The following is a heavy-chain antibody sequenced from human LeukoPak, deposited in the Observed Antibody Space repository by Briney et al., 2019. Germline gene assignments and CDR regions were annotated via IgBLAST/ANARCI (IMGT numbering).Heavy chain of an antibody. V-gene: IGHV4-39*01. CDR3: ARRGYFYGWGRYKHYFDS. Sequence: TSDTLSLTCTFSGRSISSGSYHWAWAREPPGKRLECIGSLYYSESTHNSPSPKSRLTISVDTSKHLFSQKLRSRTAAHTAVYYCARRGYFYGWGRYKHYFDSWGRGTLVTVSS. CDR2: LYYSEST. D-gene: IGHD3-10*01. J-gene: IGHJ4*02. CDR1: GRSISSGSYH.